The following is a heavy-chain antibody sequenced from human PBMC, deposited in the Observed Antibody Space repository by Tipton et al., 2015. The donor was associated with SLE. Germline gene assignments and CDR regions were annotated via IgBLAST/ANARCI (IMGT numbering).Heavy chain of an antibody. D-gene: IGHD3-22*01. Sequence: TLSLTCAVSGGSFSGYYWSWIRQSPGKGLEWIGEINYSGHTNYNPSLKSRVTISVDASMYQFSLRLKFMTAADTAVYYCAPSLNYYDSSGPEGWGQGTTVTVSS. CDR1: GGSFSGYY. CDR3: APSLNYYDSSGPEG. J-gene: IGHJ3*01. V-gene: IGHV4-34*01. CDR2: INYSGHT.